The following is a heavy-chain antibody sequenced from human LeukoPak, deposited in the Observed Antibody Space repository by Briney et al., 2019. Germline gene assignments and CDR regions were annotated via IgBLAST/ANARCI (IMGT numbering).Heavy chain of an antibody. CDR3: ANGRVVVAAADY. CDR1: GFTFSSYA. V-gene: IGHV3-23*01. D-gene: IGHD2-15*01. Sequence: GGSLRLSCPASGFTFSSYAMSWVRQAPGKGLEWVSAISGSGGSTYYADSVKGRFTISRDNSKNTLYLQMNSLRAEDTAVYYCANGRVVVAAADYWGQGTLVTVSS. J-gene: IGHJ4*02. CDR2: ISGSGGST.